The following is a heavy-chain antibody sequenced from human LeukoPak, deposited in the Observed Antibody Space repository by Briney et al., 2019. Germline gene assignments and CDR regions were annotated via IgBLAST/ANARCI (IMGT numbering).Heavy chain of an antibody. Sequence: MAGGSLRLSCAASGFTFSSYSMNWVRQAPGKGLEWVSSISSSSSYIYYADSVKGRFTISRDNAKNSLYLQMNSLRAEDTAVYYCARGVGTAAAFDYWGQATLVTVSS. CDR1: GFTFSSYS. D-gene: IGHD2-2*01. V-gene: IGHV3-21*01. J-gene: IGHJ4*02. CDR2: ISSSSSYI. CDR3: ARGVGTAAAFDY.